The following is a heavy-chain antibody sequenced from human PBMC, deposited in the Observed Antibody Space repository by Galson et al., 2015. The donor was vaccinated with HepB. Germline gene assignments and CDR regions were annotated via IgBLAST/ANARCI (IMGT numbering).Heavy chain of an antibody. CDR3: ARDRGGQNWFDP. CDR1: GYTFITYA. D-gene: IGHD3-16*01. CDR2: INPGNGKT. J-gene: IGHJ5*02. Sequence: SVKVSCKASGYTFITYAMHWVRQAPGQRLEWMGWINPGNGKTKYSQKLQDRVTITRDVSASTAYMELSTLRFEDTAVYYCARDRGGQNWFDPWGQGTLVTVSS. V-gene: IGHV1-3*01.